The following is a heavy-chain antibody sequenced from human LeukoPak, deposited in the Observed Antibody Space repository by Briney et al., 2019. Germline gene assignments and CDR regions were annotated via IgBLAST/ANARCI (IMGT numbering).Heavy chain of an antibody. J-gene: IGHJ4*02. CDR2: INHSGST. V-gene: IGHV4-34*01. D-gene: IGHD6-19*01. CDR1: GGSFSGYY. Sequence: PSETLSLTCAVYGGSFSGYYWSWIRQPPGKGLEWIGEINHSGSTNYNPSLKSRVTISVDTSKNQFSLKLSSVTAADTAVYYCARGRGSGWSGGVYFDYWGQGTLVTVPS. CDR3: ARGRGSGWSGGVYFDY.